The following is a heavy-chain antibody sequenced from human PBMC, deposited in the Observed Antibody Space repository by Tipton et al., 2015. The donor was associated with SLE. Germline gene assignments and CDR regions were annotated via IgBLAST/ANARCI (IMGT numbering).Heavy chain of an antibody. V-gene: IGHV4-4*07. CDR1: GGSLCNYY. CDR2: VHSSGRN. D-gene: IGHD5-24*01. Sequence: TLSLTCTDSGGSLCNYYWCWIRQPAGKGMEWIGRVHSSGRNHYSPSLSSRVTVSVDTSKNQFSLKLTSMIAADTAVYYCARTNLQESLVGWYFDLWGRGTLVTVSS. CDR3: ARTNLQESLVGWYFDL. J-gene: IGHJ2*01.